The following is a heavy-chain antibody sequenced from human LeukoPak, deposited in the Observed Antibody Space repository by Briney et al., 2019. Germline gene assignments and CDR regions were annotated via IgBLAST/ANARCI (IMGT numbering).Heavy chain of an antibody. D-gene: IGHD5-18*01. CDR3: ARDDHTSSSN. CDR1: GFTFSTYA. Sequence: PGGSLRLSCGASGFTFSTYAMSWVRQAPGKGLEWVANIKQDGSEKYYVDSVKGRFTISRDNAKSSLYLQMNSLRAEDTAMYYCARDDHTSSSNWGQGTLVTVSS. V-gene: IGHV3-7*05. CDR2: IKQDGSEK. J-gene: IGHJ4*02.